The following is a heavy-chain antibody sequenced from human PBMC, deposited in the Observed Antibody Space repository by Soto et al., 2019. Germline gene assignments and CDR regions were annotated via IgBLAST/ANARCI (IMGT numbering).Heavy chain of an antibody. D-gene: IGHD3-9*01. V-gene: IGHV3-23*01. CDR1: GFNFCSYA. CDR3: AKGLDPNYYYYYMDV. CDR2: ISGSGGST. J-gene: IGHJ6*03. Sequence: GGSLRLSCAASGFNFCSYAMSWVRQAPGKGLEWVSAISGSGGSTYYADSVKGRFTISRDNSKNTLYLQMNSLRAEDTAVYYCAKGLDPNYYYYYMDVWGKGTTVTVSS.